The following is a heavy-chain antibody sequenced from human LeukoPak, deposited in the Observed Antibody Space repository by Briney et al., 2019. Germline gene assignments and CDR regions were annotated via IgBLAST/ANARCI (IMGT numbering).Heavy chain of an antibody. J-gene: IGHJ5*02. D-gene: IGHD5-18*01. Sequence: SETLSLTCTVSGGSISNYYWNCIRQPPGKGVEWIGYIYYSGSTNYNPSLKSRVTISVDTSKNQFSLNLTSVTAADTAVYYCARGRTGYSYGFFYWFDPWGQGTLVTVSS. CDR1: GGSISNYY. V-gene: IGHV4-59*01. CDR2: IYYSGST. CDR3: ARGRTGYSYGFFYWFDP.